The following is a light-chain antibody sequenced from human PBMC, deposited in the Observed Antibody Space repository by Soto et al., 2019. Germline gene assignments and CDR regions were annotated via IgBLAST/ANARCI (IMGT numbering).Light chain of an antibody. CDR1: SSNIGAGYD. J-gene: IGLJ1*01. CDR2: GNS. V-gene: IGLV1-40*01. Sequence: QSVLTQPPSVSGAPGQRVTISCTGSSSNIGAGYDVHWYQQLPGTAPKLLIYGNSNRPSGVPDRLSGSKSGTSASLAITGLQAEDEADYYCQSYDSSLRGVFGTGTKVTVL. CDR3: QSYDSSLRGV.